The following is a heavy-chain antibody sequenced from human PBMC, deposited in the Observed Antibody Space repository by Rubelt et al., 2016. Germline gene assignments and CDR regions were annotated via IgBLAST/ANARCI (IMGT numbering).Heavy chain of an antibody. V-gene: IGHV4-31*03. CDR2: INYSGST. Sequence: GLVKPSQTLSLTCTVSGGSISSGDYYWTWIRQLPGKGLEWIGYINYSGSTYYNPSLKSRVTISVDTSKNQFSLKLSSVTAADTAVYYCARLLRSYWYFDLWGRGTLVTVSS. J-gene: IGHJ2*01. CDR1: GGSISSGDYY. CDR3: ARLLRSYWYFDL.